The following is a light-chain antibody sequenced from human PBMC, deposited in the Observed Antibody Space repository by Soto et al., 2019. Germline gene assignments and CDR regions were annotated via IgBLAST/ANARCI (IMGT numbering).Light chain of an antibody. CDR1: TSDVGGYNY. Sequence: QSVLTQPPSVSGSPGQSVTISCTGTTSDVGGYNYVSWYQQHPGKAPKLMIYDVTKRPSGVPDRFSGSKSGNTASLTISGLQADDEADYYCCSYAGLSTLHVVFGGGTKLTVL. J-gene: IGLJ2*01. CDR2: DVT. V-gene: IGLV2-11*01. CDR3: CSYAGLSTLHVV.